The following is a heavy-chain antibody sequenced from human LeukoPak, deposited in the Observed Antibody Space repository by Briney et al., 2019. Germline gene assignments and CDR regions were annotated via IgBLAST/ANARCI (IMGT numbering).Heavy chain of an antibody. V-gene: IGHV4-34*01. CDR3: ARGRGGGEATVFAGTPYYYYYYMDV. J-gene: IGHJ6*03. CDR1: GESFSGYY. Sequence: PSETLSLTCAVYGESFSGYYWTWIRQPPGKGLEWIGEVSHSGNTNYNPSLKSRVTISVDTSKNQFSLRLTSVTAADTAVYYCARGRGGGEATVFAGTPYYYYYYMDVWGKGTTVTVSS. D-gene: IGHD4-17*01. CDR2: VSHSGNT.